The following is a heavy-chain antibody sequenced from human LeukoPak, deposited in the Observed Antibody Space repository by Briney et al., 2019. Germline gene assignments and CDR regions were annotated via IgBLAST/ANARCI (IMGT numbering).Heavy chain of an antibody. J-gene: IGHJ6*03. V-gene: IGHV1-69*01. CDR3: AREPLDYDILTGVLYYYYMDV. D-gene: IGHD3-9*01. Sequence: GSSVKVSCKASGGTFSSYAISWVRQAPGQGLEWMGGIIPIFGTANYAQKFQGRVTITADESTSTAYMELSSLRSEDTAVYYCAREPLDYDILTGVLYYYYMDVWGKGTTVTISS. CDR2: IIPIFGTA. CDR1: GGTFSSYA.